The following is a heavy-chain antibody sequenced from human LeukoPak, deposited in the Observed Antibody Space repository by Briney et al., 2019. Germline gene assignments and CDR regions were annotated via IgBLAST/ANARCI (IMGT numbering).Heavy chain of an antibody. V-gene: IGHV4-61*02. Sequence: SQTLSLTCTVSGGSISSGTYYWSWIRQPAGKGLEWIGRIYTSGSTNYNPSLKSRVTISVDTSKNQFSLKLSSVTAADTAVYYCARVVPAPCWFDPWGQGTLVTVS. CDR1: GGSISSGTYY. CDR3: ARVVPAPCWFDP. J-gene: IGHJ5*02. CDR2: IYTSGST. D-gene: IGHD2-2*01.